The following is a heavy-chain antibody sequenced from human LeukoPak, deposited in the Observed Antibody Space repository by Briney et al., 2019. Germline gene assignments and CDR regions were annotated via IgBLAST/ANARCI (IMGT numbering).Heavy chain of an antibody. D-gene: IGHD2-2*01. CDR3: ARGAGYCSSTSCYATYYYYYMDV. CDR1: GGSFSGYY. CDR2: INHSGST. J-gene: IGHJ6*03. V-gene: IGHV4-34*01. Sequence: PSETLSLTCAVYGGSFSGYYWSWIRQPPGKGLEWIGEINHSGSTNYNPSLKSRVTISVDTSKNQFSLQLSSVTAADTAVYYCARGAGYCSSTSCYATYYYYYMDVWGKGTTATVSS.